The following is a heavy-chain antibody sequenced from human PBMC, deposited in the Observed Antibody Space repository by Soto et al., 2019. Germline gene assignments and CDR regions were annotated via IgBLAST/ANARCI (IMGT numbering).Heavy chain of an antibody. J-gene: IGHJ1*01. CDR3: ARDRYYYYSSGLQH. V-gene: IGHV3-30-3*01. CDR1: GFTFTSYA. Sequence: GGSLRLSCAASGFTFTSYAMHWVRQAPGKGLEWVAIVSYDGGNKSYADSVKARFTISRDNSKNTLYLQMNSLRAEDTAMYYCARDRYYYYSSGLQHWGQGALVTVSS. D-gene: IGHD3-22*01. CDR2: VSYDGGNK.